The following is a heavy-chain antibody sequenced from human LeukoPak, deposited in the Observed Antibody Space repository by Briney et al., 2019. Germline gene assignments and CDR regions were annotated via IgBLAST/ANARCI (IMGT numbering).Heavy chain of an antibody. J-gene: IGHJ3*02. Sequence: SETLSLTCTVSGGSISSSSYYWGWIRQPPGKGLEWIGSIYYSGSTYYNPSLKSRVTISVDTSKNQFPLKLSSVTAADTAVYYCARGRYDSSGQGAFDIWGQGTMVTVSS. CDR3: ARGRYDSSGQGAFDI. CDR2: IYYSGST. CDR1: GGSISSSSYY. V-gene: IGHV4-39*06. D-gene: IGHD3-22*01.